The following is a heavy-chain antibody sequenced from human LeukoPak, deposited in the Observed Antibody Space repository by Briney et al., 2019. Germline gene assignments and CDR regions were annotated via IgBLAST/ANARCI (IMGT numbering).Heavy chain of an antibody. V-gene: IGHV4-4*07. Sequence: SETLSLTCTVSRGSISNYYWSWIRQPAGKGLEWIGRIYTSGSTNYNPSLKSRVIMSVDTSKNQFSLKLSSVTAADTAVYYCARFITMVRGDYFDYWGQGTLVTVSS. CDR3: ARFITMVRGDYFDY. CDR1: RGSISNYY. D-gene: IGHD3-10*01. J-gene: IGHJ4*02. CDR2: IYTSGST.